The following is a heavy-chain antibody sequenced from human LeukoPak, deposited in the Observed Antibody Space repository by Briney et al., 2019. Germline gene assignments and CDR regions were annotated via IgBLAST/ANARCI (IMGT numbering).Heavy chain of an antibody. J-gene: IGHJ4*02. V-gene: IGHV3-21*01. CDR2: ISSSSSYI. CDR3: ARDEGSGYLDY. CDR1: GFTFSSYT. D-gene: IGHD2-15*01. Sequence: PGGSLRLSCAASGFTFSSYTMKWVRQAPGKGLEWVSSISSSSSYIYYADSVKGRFTISRDNAKNSLFLQMNSLRAEDTAVYYCARDEGSGYLDYWGQGTLVTVSS.